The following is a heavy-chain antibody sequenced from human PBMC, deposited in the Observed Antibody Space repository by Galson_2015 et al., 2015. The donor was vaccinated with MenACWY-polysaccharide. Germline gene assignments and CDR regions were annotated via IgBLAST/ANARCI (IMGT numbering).Heavy chain of an antibody. J-gene: IGHJ6*02. Sequence: SVKVSCKASGYTFTSYYMHWVRQAPGQGLEWMGIINPSGGSTSYAQKFQGRVTMTRDTSTSTVYMELGSLRSEDTAVYYCAREPTSITMIVVVGGYGMDVWGQGTTVTVSS. CDR3: AREPTSITMIVVVGGYGMDV. V-gene: IGHV1-46*01. CDR2: INPSGGST. D-gene: IGHD3-22*01. CDR1: GYTFTSYY.